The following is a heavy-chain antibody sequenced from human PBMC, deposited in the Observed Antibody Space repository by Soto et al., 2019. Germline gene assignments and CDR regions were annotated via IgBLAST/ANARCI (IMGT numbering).Heavy chain of an antibody. D-gene: IGHD3-10*01. CDR3: GRALRRIGVRGKHTGIDF. V-gene: IGHV4-34*12. CDR1: GGSFSDYS. J-gene: IGHJ4*02. Sequence: QVQLQQGGAGLLKPSETLSLTCAVYGGSFSDYSWNWIRQSPGRGLEWVGEIIHSGVTNYSPSLKSRVTMSVDTSKNQFSLRLSSVLAADSAVYYCGRALRRIGVRGKHTGIDFWGQGTLVTVSS. CDR2: IIHSGVT.